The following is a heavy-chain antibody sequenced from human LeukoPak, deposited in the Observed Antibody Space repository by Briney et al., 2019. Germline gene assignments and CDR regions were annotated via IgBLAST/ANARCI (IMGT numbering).Heavy chain of an antibody. CDR1: GYTFTDYY. J-gene: IGHJ5*01. Sequence: AASVKVSCKASGYTFTDYYIHWVRQAPGQGLEWKASINPHGGVTNSAQEFQGRVTVTRDASISTAYLELSGLRSDDTAVYYCARERTPIALKIMIIFDSWGQGTLITVSS. CDR2: INPHGGVT. CDR3: ARERTPIALKIMIIFDS. V-gene: IGHV1-2*02. D-gene: IGHD3-16*01.